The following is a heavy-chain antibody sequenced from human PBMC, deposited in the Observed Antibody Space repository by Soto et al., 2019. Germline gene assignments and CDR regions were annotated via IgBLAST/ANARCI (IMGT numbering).Heavy chain of an antibody. Sequence: KESGPTLVKPTQTLTLTCTFSGFSLSTSGMGVGWIRQPPGKALEWLALIYLDDDKRYSPSLKSRLTITKDTSKNHVVLKMTNMDPVDTATYYCAHRRAYCTGGSCYAIWFDPWGQGTLVTVSS. D-gene: IGHD2-15*01. CDR3: AHRRAYCTGGSCYAIWFDP. J-gene: IGHJ5*02. V-gene: IGHV2-5*02. CDR2: IYLDDDK. CDR1: GFSLSTSGMG.